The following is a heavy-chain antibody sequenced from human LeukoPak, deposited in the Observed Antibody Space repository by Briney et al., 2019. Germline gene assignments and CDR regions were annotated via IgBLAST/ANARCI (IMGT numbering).Heavy chain of an antibody. CDR2: INPNSGGT. V-gene: IGHV1-2*06. J-gene: IGHJ4*02. CDR1: GYTFTGYY. Sequence: ASVKVSCKASGYTFTGYYMHWVRQAPGQGLEWMGRINPNSGGTNYAQKFQGRVTMTRDTSISTAYMELRSLRSDDTAVYYCARDFYRYSSSWYFDYWGQGTLVTVSS. CDR3: ARDFYRYSSSWYFDY. D-gene: IGHD6-13*01.